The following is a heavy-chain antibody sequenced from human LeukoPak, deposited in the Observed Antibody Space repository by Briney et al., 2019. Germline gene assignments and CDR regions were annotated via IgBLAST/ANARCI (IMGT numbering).Heavy chain of an antibody. D-gene: IGHD6-19*01. Sequence: GGSLRLSCAASGFMFSDFRMTWVRQAPGKGLEWVAHIKEDGSATQSIDAVKGRFTISRDNAKNSLYLQMNTLRAEDTAVYYCVRDIGWFRFDYWGQGTLVTVSS. J-gene: IGHJ4*02. CDR2: IKEDGSAT. CDR1: GFMFSDFR. V-gene: IGHV3-7*03. CDR3: VRDIGWFRFDY.